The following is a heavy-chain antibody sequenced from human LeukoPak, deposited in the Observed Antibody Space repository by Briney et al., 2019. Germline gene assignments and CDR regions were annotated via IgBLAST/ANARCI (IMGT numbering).Heavy chain of an antibody. Sequence: GGSLRLSCVAPGFTFSSYSMNWVRQAPGKGLEWVSSISSSSSYIYYADSVKGRFTISRDNAKNSLYLQLSSLRPEDTALYYCAKHLTATNTYIFFGLDVWGQGTSVTVSS. CDR1: GFTFSSYS. D-gene: IGHD1-26*01. J-gene: IGHJ6*02. V-gene: IGHV3-21*04. CDR2: ISSSSSYI. CDR3: AKHLTATNTYIFFGLDV.